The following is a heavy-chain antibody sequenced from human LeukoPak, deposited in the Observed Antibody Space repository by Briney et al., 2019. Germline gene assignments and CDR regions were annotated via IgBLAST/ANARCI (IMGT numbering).Heavy chain of an antibody. J-gene: IGHJ5*02. CDR3: ATYRQVLLPFKS. D-gene: IGHD2-8*02. V-gene: IGHV3-30*03. CDR2: ISYDGSNK. CDR1: EFTFRSYD. Sequence: GGSLRLSCVASEFTFRSYDMHWVRQAPGKGLEWVAVISYDGSNKDYADSVKGRFTISRDNTKNTLFLQMNSLRVEDTAIYYCATYRQVLLPFKSWGQGTLVTVSS.